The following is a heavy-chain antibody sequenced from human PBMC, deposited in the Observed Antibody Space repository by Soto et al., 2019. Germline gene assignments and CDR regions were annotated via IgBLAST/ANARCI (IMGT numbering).Heavy chain of an antibody. CDR2: ISSSSSYT. CDR1: GFTFSDYY. D-gene: IGHD3-16*02. Sequence: PGGSLRLSCAASGFTFSDYYMSWIRQAPGKGLEWVSYISSSSSYTNYADSEKGRFTISRDNAKNSLYLQMNSLRAEDAAVYYCARDQDYVWGSYRPTLIFDPWGQGTLVTVSS. V-gene: IGHV3-11*06. J-gene: IGHJ5*02. CDR3: ARDQDYVWGSYRPTLIFDP.